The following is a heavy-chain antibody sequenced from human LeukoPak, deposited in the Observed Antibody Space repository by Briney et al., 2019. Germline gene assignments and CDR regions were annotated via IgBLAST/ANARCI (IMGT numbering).Heavy chain of an antibody. V-gene: IGHV3-23*01. CDR1: GFTFSSYG. Sequence: GGSLRLSCAASGFTFSSYGMSWVRQAPGKGLEWVSAISGSGGSTHYADSVKGRFTIFRDNSKNTLYLQMNSLRAEDTAVYYCAKASRDGYNSYFDYWGQGTLVTVSS. CDR2: ISGSGGST. D-gene: IGHD5-24*01. CDR3: AKASRDGYNSYFDY. J-gene: IGHJ4*02.